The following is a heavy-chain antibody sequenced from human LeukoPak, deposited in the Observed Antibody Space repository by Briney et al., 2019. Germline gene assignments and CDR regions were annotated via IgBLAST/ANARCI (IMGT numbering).Heavy chain of an antibody. CDR2: INAGNGNT. J-gene: IGHJ4*02. Sequence: ASVKVSCKASGYTFTSYAMHWVRQAPGQRLEWMGWINAGNGNTKYSQKFQGRVTITRDKSTSTAYMELSSLRSEDTAVYYCASGALQQLVDFDYWGQGTLVTVSS. CDR3: ASGALQQLVDFDY. V-gene: IGHV1-3*01. D-gene: IGHD6-13*01. CDR1: GYTFTSYA.